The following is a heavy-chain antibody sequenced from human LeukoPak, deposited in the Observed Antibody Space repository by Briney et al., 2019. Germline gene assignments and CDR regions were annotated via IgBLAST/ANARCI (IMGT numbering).Heavy chain of an antibody. CDR2: VNPVSGNA. CDR1: GYTFTNFD. V-gene: IGHV1-8*01. CDR3: ARGEPYDYGGNSAFDY. Sequence: GASLKVSCKASGYTFTNFDINWVRQAPGQGLEWMGWVNPVSGNAGSAQKFQGRVTLTGDTSISTAYMELSSLRSDDTAVYYCARGEPYDYGGNSAFDYWGQGTLVTVSS. D-gene: IGHD4-23*01. J-gene: IGHJ4*02.